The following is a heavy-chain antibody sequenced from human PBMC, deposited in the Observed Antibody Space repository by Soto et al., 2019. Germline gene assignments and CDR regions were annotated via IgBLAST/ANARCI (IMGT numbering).Heavy chain of an antibody. D-gene: IGHD3-10*01. V-gene: IGHV1-69*12. CDR1: GGTFSSYA. CDR3: ASIRANTYYSGMDV. CDR2: IIPIFGTA. Sequence: QVQLVQSGAEVKKPGSSVKVSCKASGGTFSSYAISWVRQAPGQGLEWMGGIIPIFGTADYAQKFQGRVTITADESTSTAYMELSSLRSEDTAVYYCASIRANTYYSGMDVWGQGTTVTVPS. J-gene: IGHJ6*02.